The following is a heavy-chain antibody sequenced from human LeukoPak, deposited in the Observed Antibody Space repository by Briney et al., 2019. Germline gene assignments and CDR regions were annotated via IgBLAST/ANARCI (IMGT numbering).Heavy chain of an antibody. V-gene: IGHV1-8*01. CDR1: GYTFTSYD. J-gene: IGHJ5*02. CDR2: MNPNSGNT. Sequence: ASVKVSCKASGYTFTSYDINWVRQATGQGLEWMGWMNPNSGNTGYAQKFQGRVTMTRNTSISTAYMELSSLRSEDTAVYYCARELGYCSSTSCSNWFDPWGQGTLVTVPS. CDR3: ARELGYCSSTSCSNWFDP. D-gene: IGHD2-2*01.